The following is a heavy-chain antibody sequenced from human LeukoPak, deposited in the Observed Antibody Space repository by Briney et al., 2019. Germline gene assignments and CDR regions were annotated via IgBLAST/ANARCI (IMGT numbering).Heavy chain of an antibody. CDR2: IYPSDGTT. J-gene: IGHJ4*02. CDR3: ARETNDWNFDY. V-gene: IGHV1-46*01. CDR1: GYTFTSYG. D-gene: IGHD1-1*01. Sequence: ASVKVSCKASGYTFTSYGISWVRQAPGQGLEWMGIIYPSDGTTSYAQRFQGRVTMTRDTSTSTVYMELSSLRSEDTAVYYCARETNDWNFDYWGQGTLVTVSS.